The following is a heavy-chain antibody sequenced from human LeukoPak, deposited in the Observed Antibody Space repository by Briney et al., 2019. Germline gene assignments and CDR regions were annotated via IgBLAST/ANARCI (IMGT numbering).Heavy chain of an antibody. J-gene: IGHJ3*02. D-gene: IGHD3-22*01. CDR3: AREKRKTYYYDSSGFDAFDI. CDR2: IIPIFGTA. Sequence: ASVKVSCKASGYTFTSYGISWVRQAPGQGLEWMGRIIPIFGTANYAQKFQGRVTITTDESTSTAYMELSSLRSEDTAVYYCAREKRKTYYYDSSGFDAFDIWGQGTMVTVSS. CDR1: GYTFTSYG. V-gene: IGHV1-69*05.